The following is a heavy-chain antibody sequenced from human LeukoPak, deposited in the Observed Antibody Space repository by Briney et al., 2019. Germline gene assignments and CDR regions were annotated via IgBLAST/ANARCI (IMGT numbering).Heavy chain of an antibody. D-gene: IGHD6-6*01. CDR2: IHYSGTT. V-gene: IGHV4-59*01. CDR1: GGSISAYY. J-gene: IGHJ4*02. CDR3: ARFGTSSSRFFDQ. Sequence: PSETLSLTCTVSGGSISAYYWSWIRQPPGKGLEWIGYIHYSGTTNYYPSLKSRVTIALDTSKNQFSLKLNSVTAADTAVYYCARFGTSSSRFFDQWGQGALVTVSS.